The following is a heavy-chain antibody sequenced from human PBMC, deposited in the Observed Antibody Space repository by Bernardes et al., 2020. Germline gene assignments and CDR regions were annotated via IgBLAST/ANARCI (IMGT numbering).Heavy chain of an antibody. D-gene: IGHD3-9*01. CDR1: GFTFSSYA. Sequence: GGSLRLSCAASGFTFSSYAMSWVRQAPGKGLEWVSAISGSGGSTYYADSVKGRFTISRDNSKNTLYLQMNSLRAEDTAVYYCAKLGRNIILTGSNYGMDVWGKGTTVTVSS. CDR3: AKLGRNIILTGSNYGMDV. V-gene: IGHV3-23*01. CDR2: ISGSGGST. J-gene: IGHJ6*04.